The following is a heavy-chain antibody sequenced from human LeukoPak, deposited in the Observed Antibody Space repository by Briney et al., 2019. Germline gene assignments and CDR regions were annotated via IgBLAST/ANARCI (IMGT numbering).Heavy chain of an antibody. CDR2: ISAYNGNT. Sequence: ASVKVSCKASGYTFTSYGISWVRQAPGQGLEWMGWISAYNGNTNYAQKLQGRVTMTTDTSTSTAYMELRSLRSDDTAVYYCARGIQLWSSPTDFDYWGQGTLVTVSS. CDR1: GYTFTSYG. V-gene: IGHV1-18*01. J-gene: IGHJ4*02. D-gene: IGHD5-18*01. CDR3: ARGIQLWSSPTDFDY.